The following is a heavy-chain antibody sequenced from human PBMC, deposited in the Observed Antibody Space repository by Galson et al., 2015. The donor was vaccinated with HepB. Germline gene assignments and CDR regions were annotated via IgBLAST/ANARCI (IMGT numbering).Heavy chain of an antibody. D-gene: IGHD3-22*01. CDR3: AKGTLIHYYDSSGYYHASFDY. Sequence: SLRLSCAASGFTFSNYAMNWVRQAPGKGLEWVPGISGSGAQTFYADSVKGRFIISRDNSKNTLYLLMNSLRAEDTAIYYCAKGTLIHYYDSSGYYHASFDYWGLGTLVTVSS. CDR1: GFTFSNYA. CDR2: ISGSGAQT. V-gene: IGHV3-23*01. J-gene: IGHJ4*02.